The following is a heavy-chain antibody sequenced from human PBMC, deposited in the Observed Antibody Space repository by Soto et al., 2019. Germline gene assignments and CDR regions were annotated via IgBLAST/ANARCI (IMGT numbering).Heavy chain of an antibody. CDR2: IWYDGSNK. V-gene: IGHV3-33*01. CDR1: GFTFSSYG. J-gene: IGHJ6*03. D-gene: IGHD2-2*01. CDR3: ARDEEDRVVVPAAPPHYYYYYMDV. Sequence: QVQLVESGGGVAQPGRSLRLSCAASGFTFSSYGMHWVRQAPGKGLEWVAVIWYDGSNKYYADSVKGRFTISRDNSKNTLYLQMNSLRAEDTAVYYCARDEEDRVVVPAAPPHYYYYYMDVWGKGTTVTVSS.